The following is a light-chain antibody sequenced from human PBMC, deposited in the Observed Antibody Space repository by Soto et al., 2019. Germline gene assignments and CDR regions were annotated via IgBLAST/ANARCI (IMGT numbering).Light chain of an antibody. CDR1: QSISSY. CDR3: QQSYNTPWT. CDR2: AAS. J-gene: IGKJ1*01. Sequence: DIQMTQSPSSLSASVGDRVTITCRASQSISSYLHWYQQKPGKAPKLLIYAASSLQSGVPSRFSGSGSGTDFTLTISSLQPEDFATYYCQQSYNTPWTFGQGTKVKIK. V-gene: IGKV1-39*01.